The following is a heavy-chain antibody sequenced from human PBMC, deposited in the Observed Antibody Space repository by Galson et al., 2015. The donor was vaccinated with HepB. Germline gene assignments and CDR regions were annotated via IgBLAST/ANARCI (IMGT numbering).Heavy chain of an antibody. CDR1: GFTFSTYA. Sequence: SLRLSCAASGFTFSTYAMHWVRQAPGKGLEWVAVISYDGSNKYYRDSVKGRFTISRDNSKNTLFLQMNSLRPEDTAVYYCARDLRYCSGSSCFLSRLSPRNAYSYYTMDVWGQGTTVTVSS. CDR3: ARDLRYCSGSSCFLSRLSPRNAYSYYTMDV. CDR2: ISYDGSNK. V-gene: IGHV3-30*04. D-gene: IGHD2-2*01. J-gene: IGHJ6*02.